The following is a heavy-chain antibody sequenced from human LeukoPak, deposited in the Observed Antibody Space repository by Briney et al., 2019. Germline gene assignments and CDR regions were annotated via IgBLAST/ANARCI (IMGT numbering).Heavy chain of an antibody. CDR1: SDSISSYY. V-gene: IGHV4-59*08. Sequence: SETLSLTCTVSSDSISSYYWSWIRQPPGKGLEWIGFIYYSGSTNYNPSLRSRVTISVDTSKNQFSLKLTSVTAADTAVYYCVRLSVVSLHRYFDLWGRGALVTVSS. J-gene: IGHJ2*01. CDR2: IYYSGST. CDR3: VRLSVVSLHRYFDL. D-gene: IGHD4-23*01.